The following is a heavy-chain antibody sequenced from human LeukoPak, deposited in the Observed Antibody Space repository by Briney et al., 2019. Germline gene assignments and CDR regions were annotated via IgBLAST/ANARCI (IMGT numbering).Heavy chain of an antibody. D-gene: IGHD3-22*01. CDR1: GGSISSGGYY. V-gene: IGHV4-31*03. CDR3: AREVRGYDSSGYPDFY. Sequence: SETPSPTCTVSGGSISSGGYYWSWIRQHPGKGLEWIGYIYYSGSTYYNPSLKSRVTISVDTSKNQFSLKLSSVTAADTAVYYCAREVRGYDSSGYPDFYWGQGTLVTVSS. CDR2: IYYSGST. J-gene: IGHJ4*02.